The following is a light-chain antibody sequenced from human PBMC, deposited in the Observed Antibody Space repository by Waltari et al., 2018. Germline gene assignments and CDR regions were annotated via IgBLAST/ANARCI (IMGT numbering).Light chain of an antibody. CDR3: QSYDSSLSAVV. CDR2: GNP. V-gene: IGLV1-40*01. CDR1: SSNIGAGYD. J-gene: IGLJ2*01. Sequence: QSVLTQPPSVSGAPGQRVTISCTGSSSNIGAGYDVLWYQQLPGTAPQLLIYGNPNRPSGVPVRFSGPKSGTAASLAITWLQVDDEADYYCQSYDSSLSAVVFGGGTKLTVL.